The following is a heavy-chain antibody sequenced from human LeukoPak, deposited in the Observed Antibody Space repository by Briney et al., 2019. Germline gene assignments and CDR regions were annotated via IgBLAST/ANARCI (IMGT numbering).Heavy chain of an antibody. Sequence: SETVSLICTVSGGSISSSSYYWGWIRQPPGKGLEWIGSIYYSGSTYYNPSLKSRVTISVDTSKNQFSLKLSSVTAADTAVYYCARDYYDSSGYYNWGQGNLVTVSS. CDR1: GGSISSSSYY. CDR3: ARDYYDSSGYYN. J-gene: IGHJ4*02. CDR2: IYYSGST. V-gene: IGHV4-39*02. D-gene: IGHD3-22*01.